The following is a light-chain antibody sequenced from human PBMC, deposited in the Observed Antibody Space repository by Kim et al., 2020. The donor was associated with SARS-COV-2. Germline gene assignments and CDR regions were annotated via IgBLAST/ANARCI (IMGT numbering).Light chain of an antibody. V-gene: IGKV1-39*01. Sequence: SASVGDRVTIACRASRSIDTYLNWYQQKVGKAPKLLIYAASSLQSGVPSRLSGSGSGTDFTLTISSLQTEDFATYYCQQSDSTPFTFGGGTKLEI. CDR1: RSIDTY. CDR3: QQSDSTPFT. J-gene: IGKJ4*01. CDR2: AAS.